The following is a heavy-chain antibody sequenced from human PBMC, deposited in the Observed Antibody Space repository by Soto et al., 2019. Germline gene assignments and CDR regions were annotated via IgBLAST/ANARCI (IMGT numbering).Heavy chain of an antibody. Sequence: HPGESLILSCAAYGFTFDDYAIHSVRQAPGKVLEWVISNSWNSSSIAYADFVKCRFIISRYNAKNFLFLQMSSLRLEDTALYYCAKALDYDSSGYYYFDSWGQ. CDR3: AKALDYDSSGYYYFDS. J-gene: IGHJ4*02. D-gene: IGHD3-22*01. CDR1: GFTFDDYA. V-gene: IGHV3-9*01. CDR2: NSWNSSSI.